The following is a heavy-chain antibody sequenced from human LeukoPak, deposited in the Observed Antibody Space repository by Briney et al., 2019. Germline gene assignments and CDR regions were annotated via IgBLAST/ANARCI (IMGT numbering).Heavy chain of an antibody. Sequence: PGGSLRLSCAASGFTFRSYDMHWVRQAPGKGLQWVAVISYDGSNKYHTDSVKGRFTISRDNSKNTLSLQMNSLRAEDTAVYYCAKSPSGRSRISRFDYWGQGILVTVSS. J-gene: IGHJ4*02. V-gene: IGHV3-30*18. CDR2: ISYDGSNK. CDR1: GFTFRSYD. D-gene: IGHD1-26*01. CDR3: AKSPSGRSRISRFDY.